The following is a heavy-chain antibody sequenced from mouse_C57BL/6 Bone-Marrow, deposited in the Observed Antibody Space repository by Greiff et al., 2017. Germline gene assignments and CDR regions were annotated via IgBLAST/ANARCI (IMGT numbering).Heavy chain of an antibody. Sequence: EVKLQESGGDLVKPGGSLKLSCAASGFTFSSYGMSWVRQTPDKRLEWVATISSGGSYTYYPDSVKGRFTISRDNAKNTLYLQMSSLKSEDTAMYYCARHGSDGYFPWGQGTLVTVSA. CDR3: ARHGSDGYFP. CDR1: GFTFSSYG. J-gene: IGHJ3*01. V-gene: IGHV5-6*01. CDR2: ISSGGSYT. D-gene: IGHD2-3*01.